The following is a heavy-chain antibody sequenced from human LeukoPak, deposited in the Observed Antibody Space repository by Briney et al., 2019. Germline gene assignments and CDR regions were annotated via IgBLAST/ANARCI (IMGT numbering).Heavy chain of an antibody. D-gene: IGHD2-8*01. CDR2: IWHDGSLK. CDR1: GFFFSDYG. J-gene: IGHJ4*02. Sequence: PGRSLRLSCEASGFFFSDYGMHWVRQVPGKGLEWVAVIWHDGSLKYCSDSVKGRFTISRDNAHNSLDLHMNSLRVEDTAVYYCARENNGARYYFDSWGQGTLVTVSS. CDR3: ARENNGARYYFDS. V-gene: IGHV3-33*01.